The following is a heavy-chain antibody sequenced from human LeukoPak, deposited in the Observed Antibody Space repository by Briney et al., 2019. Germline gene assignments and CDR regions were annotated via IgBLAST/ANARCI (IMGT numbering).Heavy chain of an antibody. D-gene: IGHD2/OR15-2a*01. Sequence: GGSLRLSCAASGFTFSSYWMSWVRQAPGKGLEWVAKIKQDGSEKYYVDSVKGRFTISRDNAKNSLYLQMNSLRGEDTAVYYCARGPTRANSSDYWGQGTLVTVSS. J-gene: IGHJ4*02. V-gene: IGHV3-7*01. CDR3: ARGPTRANSSDY. CDR1: GFTFSSYW. CDR2: IKQDGSEK.